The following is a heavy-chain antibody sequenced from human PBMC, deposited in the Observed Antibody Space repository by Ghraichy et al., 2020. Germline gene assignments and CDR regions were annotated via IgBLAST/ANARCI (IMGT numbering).Heavy chain of an antibody. D-gene: IGHD3-10*01. CDR3: ARERRSGPRKFFYGMDV. CDR1: GFTFSSYW. V-gene: IGHV3-7*01. Sequence: GESLNISCAASGFTFSSYWMTWVRQAPGKGLEWVANIKQNGNEKYYVDSVEGRFTISRDDAENSLFLQMNSLRVEDTAVYYCARERRSGPRKFFYGMDVWGQGTTVTVSS. CDR2: IKQNGNEK. J-gene: IGHJ6*02.